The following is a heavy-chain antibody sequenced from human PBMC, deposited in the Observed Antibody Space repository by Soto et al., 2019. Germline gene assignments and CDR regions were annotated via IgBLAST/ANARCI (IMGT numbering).Heavy chain of an antibody. V-gene: IGHV4-59*12. J-gene: IGHJ5*01. D-gene: IGHD3-16*01. CDR3: ARDWGPYWFDS. CDR1: GVSISSYY. Sequence: TSETLSLTCTVSGVSISSYYWSWIRQPPGKGLEWIGSIFYTENTDYNPSLKSRVTSSQDTSSNQFSLTMNSVSASDTAVYYCARDWGPYWFDSWGQGILVTVSS. CDR2: IFYTENT.